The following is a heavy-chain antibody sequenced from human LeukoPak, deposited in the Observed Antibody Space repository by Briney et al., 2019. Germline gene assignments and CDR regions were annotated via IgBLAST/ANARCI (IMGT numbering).Heavy chain of an antibody. CDR1: GFTFSSYG. J-gene: IGHJ4*02. CDR3: VKDGSGSYYTYYFDY. D-gene: IGHD3-10*01. V-gene: IGHV3-64D*06. Sequence: GWSLRLSCAASGFTFSSYGMHWVRQAPGKGLEYGSAISSNGGSTYYADSVKGRFTISRDNSKNTLYLQMSSLRAEDTAVYYCVKDGSGSYYTYYFDYWGQGTLVTVSS. CDR2: ISSNGGST.